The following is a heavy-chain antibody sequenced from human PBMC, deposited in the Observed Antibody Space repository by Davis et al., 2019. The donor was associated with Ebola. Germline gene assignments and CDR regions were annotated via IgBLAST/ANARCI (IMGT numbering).Heavy chain of an antibody. V-gene: IGHV3-48*04. D-gene: IGHD3-10*01. CDR1: GFTFSSSW. Sequence: PGGSLRLSCAASGFTFSSSWMTWVRQAPGGRLEWISYITGSSQTKYYADSVKGRFTISRDNAKNSVSLQLSDLRAEDTAVYYCARHVRQGKSLGYYMDVWGTGTTVIVSS. CDR3: ARHVRQGKSLGYYMDV. CDR2: ITGSSQTK. J-gene: IGHJ6*03.